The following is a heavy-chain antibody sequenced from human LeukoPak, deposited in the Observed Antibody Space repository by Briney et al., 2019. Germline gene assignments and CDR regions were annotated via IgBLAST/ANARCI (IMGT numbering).Heavy chain of an antibody. V-gene: IGHV1-3*01. Sequence: KFQGRVTITRDTSASTAYMELSSLRSEDTAVYYCARDRHAFDIWGQGTMVTVSS. J-gene: IGHJ3*02. CDR3: ARDRHAFDI.